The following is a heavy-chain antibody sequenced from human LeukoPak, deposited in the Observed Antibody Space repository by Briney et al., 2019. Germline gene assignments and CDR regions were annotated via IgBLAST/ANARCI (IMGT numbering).Heavy chain of an antibody. J-gene: IGHJ4*02. CDR1: GFTFSSYS. CDR3: ARDGGYDHPFDY. D-gene: IGHD5-12*01. CDR2: ISNSSSYI. Sequence: GGSLRLSCAASGFTFSSYSMNWVRQAPGKGLEWVSSISNSSSYIYYADSVKGRFTISRDNAKNSLYLQMNSLRAEDTAVYYCARDGGYDHPFDYWGQGTLVTVSS. V-gene: IGHV3-21*01.